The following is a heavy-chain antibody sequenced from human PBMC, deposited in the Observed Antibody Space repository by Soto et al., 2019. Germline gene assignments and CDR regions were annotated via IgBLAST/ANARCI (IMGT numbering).Heavy chain of an antibody. V-gene: IGHV4-34*01. Sequence: SETLSLTCAVSGGSFSDYPWTWIRQPPGKGLEWIGEINHSGSTNYNPSLKSRVTISVDTSKNQFSLKVTSVTAADTAVYYCARARLDYWGQGTLVTVS. CDR3: ARARLDY. J-gene: IGHJ4*02. CDR1: GGSFSDYP. CDR2: INHSGST.